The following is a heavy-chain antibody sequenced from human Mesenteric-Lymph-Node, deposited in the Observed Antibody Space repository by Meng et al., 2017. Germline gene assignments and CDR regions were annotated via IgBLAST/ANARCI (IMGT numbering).Heavy chain of an antibody. V-gene: IGHV3-23*01. CDR1: GFTFSSYW. J-gene: IGHJ4*02. CDR2: ISGSGGST. Sequence: GESLKISCAASGFTFSSYWMHWVRQAPGKGLEWVSAISGSGGSTYYADSVKGRFTISRDNSKNTLYLQMNSLRAEDTAVYYCAKRRSGSDYWGQGTLVTVSS. D-gene: IGHD1-26*01. CDR3: AKRRSGSDY.